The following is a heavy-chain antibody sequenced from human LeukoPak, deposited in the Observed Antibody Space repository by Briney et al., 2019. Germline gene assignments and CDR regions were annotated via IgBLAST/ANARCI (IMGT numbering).Heavy chain of an antibody. CDR3: ARGGEQQLLRYNWFDP. D-gene: IGHD6-13*01. CDR1: GYSFTSYW. J-gene: IGHJ5*02. CDR2: IYPGDSDT. V-gene: IGHV5-51*01. Sequence: GESLKISCKGSGYSFTSYWIGWVRQMPGKGLEWMGIIYPGDSDTRYSPSFQGQATISADKSISTAYLQWSSLKASDTAMYYCARGGEQQLLRYNWFDPWGQGTLVTVSS.